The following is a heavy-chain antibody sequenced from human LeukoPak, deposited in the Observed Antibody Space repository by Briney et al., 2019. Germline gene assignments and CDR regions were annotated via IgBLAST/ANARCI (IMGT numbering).Heavy chain of an antibody. Sequence: GGSLRLSCVASGFTFSSYAMSWVRQAPGKGLEWVSAISGSGGSTYYADSVKGRFTISRDNSKNTLYLQMNSLRAEDTAVYYCAKDSRGYCSSTSCLVPWFDPWGQGTLVTVSS. CDR3: AKDSRGYCSSTSCLVPWFDP. CDR1: GFTFSSYA. D-gene: IGHD2-2*01. CDR2: ISGSGGST. J-gene: IGHJ5*02. V-gene: IGHV3-23*01.